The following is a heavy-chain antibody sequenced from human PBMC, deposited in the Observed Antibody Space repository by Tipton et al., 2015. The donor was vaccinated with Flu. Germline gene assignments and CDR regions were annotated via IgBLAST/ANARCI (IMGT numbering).Heavy chain of an antibody. D-gene: IGHD3-10*02. J-gene: IGHJ4*02. Sequence: TLSLTCVVSGYSINSDSFWGWIRRPPGKGLEWIGTIYRSGSTYYNPSLKSRLTISVDTSQNQFSLRLSSVTAADTAVYYCARHTGDSVRGVIDYWGQGTLVTVSS. V-gene: IGHV4-38-2*01. CDR2: IYRSGST. CDR3: ARHTGDSVRGVIDY. CDR1: GYSINSDSF.